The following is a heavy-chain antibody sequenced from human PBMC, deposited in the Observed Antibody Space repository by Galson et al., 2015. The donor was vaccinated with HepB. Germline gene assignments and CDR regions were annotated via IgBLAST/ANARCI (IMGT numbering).Heavy chain of an antibody. CDR1: GFTFSGSA. V-gene: IGHV3-73*01. CDR2: IRSKANSYAT. Sequence: SLRLSCAASGFTFSGSAMHWVRQASGKGLEWVGRIRSKANSYATAYAASVKGRFTISRDDSKNTAYLQMNSLKTEDTAVYYCTCRYGDPDDAFDIWGQGTMVTVSS. J-gene: IGHJ3*02. CDR3: TCRYGDPDDAFDI. D-gene: IGHD4-17*01.